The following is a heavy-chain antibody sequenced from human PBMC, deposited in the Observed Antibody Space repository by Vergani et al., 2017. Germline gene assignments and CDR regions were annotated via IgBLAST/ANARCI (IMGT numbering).Heavy chain of an antibody. Sequence: EVQLVESGGGLVQPGGSLRLSCAASGFTFSSYSMNWVRQAPGKGLEWVSYISSSSSTIYYADSVKGRFTISRDNAKNSLYLQMNSLRAEDTAVYYCARHLGSSSYGLSNWFDPWGQGTLVTVSS. D-gene: IGHD6-13*01. CDR2: ISSSSSTI. CDR1: GFTFSSYS. V-gene: IGHV3-48*01. J-gene: IGHJ5*02. CDR3: ARHLGSSSYGLSNWFDP.